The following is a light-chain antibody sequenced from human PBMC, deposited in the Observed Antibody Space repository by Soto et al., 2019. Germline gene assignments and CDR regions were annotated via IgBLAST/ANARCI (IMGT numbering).Light chain of an antibody. J-gene: IGKJ2*01. CDR2: GAS. CDR3: QQYGTSPYT. V-gene: IGKV3-20*01. CDR1: QSVSSNY. Sequence: EMVLTQAPGTLSLSPGERATLSCRASQSVSSNYLAWYQKSPGQPPSLLIYGASNRANGVPDRFSGSGSGTDFTLTISRLDPEDFSVYYCQQYGTSPYTFGQGTKLEIK.